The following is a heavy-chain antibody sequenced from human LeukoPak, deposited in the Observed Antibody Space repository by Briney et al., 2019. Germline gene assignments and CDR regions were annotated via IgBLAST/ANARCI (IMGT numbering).Heavy chain of an antibody. CDR3: ARDPFEH. CDR2: ITQGGSEK. Sequence: GGSLRLSCEASGFTLSNRWMTWVRQAPGKGLEWVATITQGGSEKFYVDSVKGRFTISGDNAKNSLYLQMNSLRAEDTAVYYCARDPFEHWGQGTLVTVSS. CDR1: GFTLSNRW. J-gene: IGHJ1*01. V-gene: IGHV3-7*01.